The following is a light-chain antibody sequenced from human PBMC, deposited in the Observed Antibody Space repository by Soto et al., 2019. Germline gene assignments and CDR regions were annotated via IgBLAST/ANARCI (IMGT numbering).Light chain of an antibody. J-gene: IGKJ4*01. V-gene: IGKV3-11*01. CDR3: QQRSNWPPLT. CDR1: QSVSSY. Sequence: EIVLTQSPATLSLSPGEIATLSCRASQSVSSYLAWYQQKPGQAPSLLIYDASNRATGIPARFSGSGFGTDFTLTISSLEPEDFAVYYCQQRSNWPPLTFGGGTKVEIK. CDR2: DAS.